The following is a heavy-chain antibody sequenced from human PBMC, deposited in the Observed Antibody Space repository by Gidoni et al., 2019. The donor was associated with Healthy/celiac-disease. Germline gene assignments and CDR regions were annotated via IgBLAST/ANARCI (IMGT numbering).Heavy chain of an antibody. J-gene: IGHJ4*02. CDR3: ARDGLYDFWSGYYFDY. D-gene: IGHD3-3*01. Sequence: EVQLVESGGGLVQPGGSLRLSCAASGFTFSSYSMNWVRQAPVKWLELVSYISSMRRTIYYADSVKGRFTISRGAKTSLYLQMNSLRAEDTAVYYCARDGLYDFWSGYYFDYWGQGTLVTVSS. CDR1: GFTFSSYS. V-gene: IGHV3-48*01. CDR2: ISSMRRTI.